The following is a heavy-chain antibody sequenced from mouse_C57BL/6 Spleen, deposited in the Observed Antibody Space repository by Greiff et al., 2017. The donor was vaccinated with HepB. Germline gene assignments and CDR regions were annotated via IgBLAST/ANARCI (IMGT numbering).Heavy chain of an antibody. V-gene: IGHV1-78*01. Sequence: VHLVESDAELVKPGASVKISCKVSGYTFTDHTIHWMKQRPEQGLEWIGYICPRDGSTKYNEKFKGKATLTADKSSSTAYRHLNSLTSEDSAVYFCARGGLLRYFDVWGTGTTVTVSS. CDR2: ICPRDGST. D-gene: IGHD2-3*01. CDR3: ARGGLLRYFDV. CDR1: GYTFTDHT. J-gene: IGHJ1*03.